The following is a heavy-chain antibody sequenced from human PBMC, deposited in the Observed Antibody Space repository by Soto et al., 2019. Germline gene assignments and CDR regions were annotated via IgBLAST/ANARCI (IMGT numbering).Heavy chain of an antibody. Sequence: PXASLSLTCTVCGDCISNYYWSWIRQPAGKGLEWIGRISTSGGASYNPSLKSRATMSVDMSKNQFSLELTSVTAADTAIYYCRRDFDLWGQGTLVTVSS. V-gene: IGHV4-4*07. J-gene: IGHJ4*02. D-gene: IGHD6-6*01. CDR3: RRDFDL. CDR1: GDCISNYY. CDR2: ISTSGGA.